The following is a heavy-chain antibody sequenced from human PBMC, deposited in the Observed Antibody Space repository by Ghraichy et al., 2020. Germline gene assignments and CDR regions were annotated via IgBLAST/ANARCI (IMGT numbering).Heavy chain of an antibody. CDR1: GGSFSGYY. D-gene: IGHD3-16*02. J-gene: IGHJ4*02. V-gene: IGHV4-34*01. Sequence: SETLSLTCAVYGGSFSGYYWSWIRQPPGKGLEWIGEINHSGSTNYNPSLKSRVTISVDTSKNQFSLKLSSVTAADTAVYYCARFLLWPNTFGGVIVDYFDYWGQGTLVTVSS. CDR2: INHSGST. CDR3: ARFLLWPNTFGGVIVDYFDY.